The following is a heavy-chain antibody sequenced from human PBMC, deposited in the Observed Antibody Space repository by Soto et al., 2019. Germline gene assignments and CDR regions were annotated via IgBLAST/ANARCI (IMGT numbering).Heavy chain of an antibody. CDR3: ARYQWDVVVPAASYYMDV. Sequence: GGSLSLSCAASGFTFSSYSMNWVRQAPGKGLEWVSSISSSSSYIYYADSVKGRFTISRDNAKNSLYLQMNSLRAEDTAVYYCARYQWDVVVPAASYYMDVWGKGTTVTVSS. D-gene: IGHD2-2*01. CDR2: ISSSSSYI. J-gene: IGHJ6*03. V-gene: IGHV3-21*01. CDR1: GFTFSSYS.